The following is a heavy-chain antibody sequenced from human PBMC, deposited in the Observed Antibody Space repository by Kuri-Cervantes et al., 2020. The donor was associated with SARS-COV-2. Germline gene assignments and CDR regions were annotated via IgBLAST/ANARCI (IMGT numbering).Heavy chain of an antibody. J-gene: IGHJ4*02. CDR1: GFTFSNAW. CDR2: ISGSGGST. V-gene: IGHV3-23*01. CDR3: ARDLDTLGVDY. Sequence: GESLKISCAASGFTFSNAWMSWVRQAPGKGLEWVSAISGSGGSTYYADSVKGRFTISRDNSKNTLYLQMNSLRAEDTAVYYCARDLDTLGVDYWGQGTLVTVSS. D-gene: IGHD3-16*01.